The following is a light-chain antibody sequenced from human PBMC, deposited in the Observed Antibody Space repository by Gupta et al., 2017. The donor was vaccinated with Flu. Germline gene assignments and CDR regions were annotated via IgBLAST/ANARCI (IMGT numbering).Light chain of an antibody. J-gene: IGKJ2*01. CDR3: QQDDTTHSI. CDR1: QSVLYSSINKNY. V-gene: IGKV4-1*01. Sequence: DIVMTQSPDSLAVSLGERASINCKTSQSVLYSSINKNYLAWYQQKAGQPPKLLIYWASTRESGVPDRFSGSGSGTDFTLTIRSLQAEDVAVYYCQQDDTTHSIFGQGSKMEIK. CDR2: WAS.